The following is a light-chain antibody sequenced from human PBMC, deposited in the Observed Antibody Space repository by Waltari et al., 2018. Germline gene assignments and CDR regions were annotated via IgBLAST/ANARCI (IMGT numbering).Light chain of an antibody. J-gene: IGLJ2*01. Sequence: QSALTQPASVSGSPGQSITISCTGTSGDIGSDDFVSWYQHRPGKDPKLIIYDVDKPPSGGSCPFFCSQSGHTASLTIFGLPGWDQACYYCGSYTGPQPFLFRGGTQPTVL. CDR1: SGDIGSDDF. V-gene: IGLV2-14*03. CDR3: GSYTGPQPFL. CDR2: DVD.